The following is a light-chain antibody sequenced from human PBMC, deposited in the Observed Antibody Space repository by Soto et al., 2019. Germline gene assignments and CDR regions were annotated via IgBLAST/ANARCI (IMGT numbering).Light chain of an antibody. CDR2: GVY. CDR1: QSVTSN. CDR3: QQYSQWPLT. Sequence: IVMTQSPATLSVSPGERSTLSCMASQSVTSNLAWYQQKPGQAPRLLMYGVYTRATGITARFGGSGSAADFTLTISSLQSEDFAVYYCQQYSQWPLTVGEGTKVEIK. J-gene: IGKJ4*01. V-gene: IGKV3-15*01.